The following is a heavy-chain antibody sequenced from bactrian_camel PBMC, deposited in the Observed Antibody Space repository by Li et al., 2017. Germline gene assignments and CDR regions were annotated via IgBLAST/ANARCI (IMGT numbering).Heavy chain of an antibody. CDR2: LYRDGDT. V-gene: IGHV3S10*01. J-gene: IGHJ4*01. CDR1: GFTFDDSH. CDR3: ATDPPRHPRDDDRPSCDDYRS. D-gene: IGHD3*01. Sequence: DVQLVESGGGSVQPGGSLTLSCTASGFTFDDSHMAWYRQAPGNECELVSALYRDGDTYYANSVKGRFTISRANARNTGYLQMNSLKPEDTAVYYCATDPPRHPRDDDRPSCDDYRSWGQGTQVTVS.